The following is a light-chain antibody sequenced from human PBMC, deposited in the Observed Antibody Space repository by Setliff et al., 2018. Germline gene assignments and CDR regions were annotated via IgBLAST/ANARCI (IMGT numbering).Light chain of an antibody. CDR1: SRDVGSSTF. CDR2: DVS. J-gene: IGLJ1*01. Sequence: QSALTQPPSASGSPGQSLIISCTGTSRDVGSSTFVSWYQHHPGRAPKLLIYDVSNRPSGVSDRFSGSKSGITASLTISGLQAEDEADYYCCSYTSSGSRVFGTGTKVTVL. V-gene: IGLV2-14*03. CDR3: CSYTSSGSRV.